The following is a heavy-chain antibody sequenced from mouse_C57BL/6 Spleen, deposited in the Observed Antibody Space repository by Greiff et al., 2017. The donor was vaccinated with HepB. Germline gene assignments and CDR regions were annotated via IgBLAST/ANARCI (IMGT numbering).Heavy chain of an antibody. CDR2: INYDGSST. CDR3: ARENWDRYFDV. D-gene: IGHD4-1*01. V-gene: IGHV5-16*01. J-gene: IGHJ1*03. CDR1: GFTFSDYY. Sequence: DVQLVESEGGLVQPGSSMKLSCTASGFTFSDYYMAWVRQVPEKGLEWVANINYDGSSTYYLDSLKSRFIISRDNAKNILYLQMSSLKSEDTATYYCARENWDRYFDVWGTGTTVTVSS.